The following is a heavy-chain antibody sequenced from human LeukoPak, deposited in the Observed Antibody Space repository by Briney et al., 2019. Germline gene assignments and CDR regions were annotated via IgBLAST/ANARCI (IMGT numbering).Heavy chain of an antibody. CDR2: IYYSGST. V-gene: IGHV4-39*07. Sequence: SETLSLTCTVSGGSISSSSYYWGWIRQPPGKGLEWIGSIYYSGSTYYNPSLKSRVTMSVDTSKNQFSLKLNSVTAADTAVYFCARTVAEGIPYDNSFDIWGQGTMVTVSS. CDR3: ARTVAEGIPYDNSFDI. J-gene: IGHJ3*02. D-gene: IGHD3-16*01. CDR1: GGSISSSSYY.